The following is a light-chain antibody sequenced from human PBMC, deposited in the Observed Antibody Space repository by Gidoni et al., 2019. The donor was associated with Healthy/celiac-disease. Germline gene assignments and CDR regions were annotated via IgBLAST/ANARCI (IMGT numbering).Light chain of an antibody. CDR3: QQYNSYSYT. CDR2: KAS. J-gene: IGKJ2*01. Sequence: DIQMTQSPSTLSASVGDRVTITCRASQSISSWLAWYQQKPGKAPKLLIYKASSLESGVPSRFSGSGSVTEFTLTISSLQPDDFATYYCQQYNSYSYTFXQXTKLXIK. CDR1: QSISSW. V-gene: IGKV1-5*03.